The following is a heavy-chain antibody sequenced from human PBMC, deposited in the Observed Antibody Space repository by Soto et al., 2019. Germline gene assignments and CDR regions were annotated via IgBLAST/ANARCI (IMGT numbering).Heavy chain of an antibody. D-gene: IGHD3-10*01. CDR2: IRSKANSYAT. CDR3: TAESEASLRDY. J-gene: IGHJ4*02. CDR1: GFTFSGSA. Sequence: EVQLVESGGGLVQPGGSLKLSCAASGFTFSGSAMHWVRQASGKGLEWVGRIRSKANSYATAYAASVKGRFTISRDDSKNTAYRQMNSLKTEDTAVYYCTAESEASLRDYWGQGTLVTVSS. V-gene: IGHV3-73*01.